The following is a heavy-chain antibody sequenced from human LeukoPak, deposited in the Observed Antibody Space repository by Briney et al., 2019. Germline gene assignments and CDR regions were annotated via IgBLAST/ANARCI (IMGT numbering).Heavy chain of an antibody. D-gene: IGHD6-13*01. J-gene: IGHJ4*02. CDR2: ICGSGCST. CDR3: AKRIAAAIDY. Sequence: DWVSAICGSGCSTYYPDSVKGRFTISRDNSKNTLYLQMDSLRAEDTAVYYCAKRIAAAIDYWGQGTLVTVSS. V-gene: IGHV3-23*01.